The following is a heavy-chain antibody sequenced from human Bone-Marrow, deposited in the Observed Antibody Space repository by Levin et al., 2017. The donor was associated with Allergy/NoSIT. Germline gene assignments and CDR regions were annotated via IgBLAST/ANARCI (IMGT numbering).Heavy chain of an antibody. CDR1: GYTFTSYD. D-gene: IGHD3-10*01. CDR2: MNPNSGNT. V-gene: IGHV1-8*01. CDR3: ARPKTSTLGQITMVRGVMDFDY. J-gene: IGHJ4*02. Sequence: GGSLKISCKASGYTFTSYDINWVRQATGQGLEWMGWMNPNSGNTGYAQKFQGRVTMTRNTSISTAYMELSSLRSEDTAVYYCARPKTSTLGQITMVRGVMDFDYWGQGTLVTVSS.